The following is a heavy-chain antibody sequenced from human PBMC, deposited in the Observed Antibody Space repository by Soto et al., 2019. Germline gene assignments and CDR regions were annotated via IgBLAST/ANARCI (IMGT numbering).Heavy chain of an antibody. V-gene: IGHV3-74*01. D-gene: IGHD6-13*01. CDR3: VRAAARGDS. CDR2: INTDGSDT. Sequence: GGSLRLSCAASGCYFSGYWMHWVRQVPGKGLVWVSRINTDGSDTLYADSVKGRFTISRDNTKNTLYLQMSSLRAEDTAIYYCVRAAARGDSWGQGTLVTVSS. J-gene: IGHJ4*02. CDR1: GCYFSGYW.